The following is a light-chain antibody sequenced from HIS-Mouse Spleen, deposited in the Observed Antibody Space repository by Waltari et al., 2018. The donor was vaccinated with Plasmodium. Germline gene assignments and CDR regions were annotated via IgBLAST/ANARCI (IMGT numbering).Light chain of an antibody. J-gene: IGLJ2*01. Sequence: SYELTQPLSVSVALGQTARITCGGNNIGSKNVHWYQQKPGQAPVLVIYRDSNRPSGIPGRFSGSTSGNTATLTISRAQAGDEADYYCQVWDSSTVVFGGGTKLTVL. V-gene: IGLV3-9*01. CDR1: NIGSKN. CDR3: QVWDSSTVV. CDR2: RDS.